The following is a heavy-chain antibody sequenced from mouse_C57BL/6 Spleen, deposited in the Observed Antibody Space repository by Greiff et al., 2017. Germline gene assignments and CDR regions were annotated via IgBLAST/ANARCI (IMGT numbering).Heavy chain of an antibody. CDR1: GYSITSDY. CDR2: ISYSGST. D-gene: IGHD1-1*01. V-gene: IGHV3-8*01. J-gene: IGHJ1*03. CDR3: ARSHYYGSSHWYVDV. Sequence: EVKVVESGPGLAKPSQTLSLTCSVTGYSITSDYWNWIRKFPGNKLEYMGYISYSGSTYYNPSLKSRISITRDTSKNQYYLQLNSVTTEDTATYYCARSHYYGSSHWYVDVWGTGTTVTVSS.